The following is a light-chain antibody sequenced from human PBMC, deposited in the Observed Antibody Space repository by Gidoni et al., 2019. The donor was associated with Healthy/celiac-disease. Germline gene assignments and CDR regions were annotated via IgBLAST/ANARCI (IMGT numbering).Light chain of an antibody. J-gene: IGKJ1*01. Sequence: DIQMTQSPSSLSASVGDRVTITCRASQSISSYLNWYQQKPGKAPKLRIYAASSLQSGVPSRFSGSGSGTDFTLTISSLQPEDFATYYCQQSYSSWTFGKGTKVEIK. CDR3: QQSYSSWT. V-gene: IGKV1-39*01. CDR1: QSISSY. CDR2: AAS.